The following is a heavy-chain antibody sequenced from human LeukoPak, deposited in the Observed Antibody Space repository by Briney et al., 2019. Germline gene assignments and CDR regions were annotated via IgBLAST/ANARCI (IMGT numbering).Heavy chain of an antibody. Sequence: ASVKVSCKASGYTFTGYYMHWVRQAPGQGLEWMGWINPNSGGTNYAQKFQGRVTMTRDTSISTAYMELSRLRSDDTAVYYCARAGIIVVYNWFDPWGQGTLVTVSS. CDR1: GYTFTGYY. CDR3: ARAGIIVVYNWFDP. CDR2: INPNSGGT. J-gene: IGHJ5*02. D-gene: IGHD2/OR15-2a*01. V-gene: IGHV1-2*02.